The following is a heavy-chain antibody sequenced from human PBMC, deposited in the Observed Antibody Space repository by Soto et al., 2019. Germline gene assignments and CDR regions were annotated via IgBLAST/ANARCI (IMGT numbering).Heavy chain of an antibody. Sequence: GGSLRLSCAASGFTFSNAWMNWVRQAPGKGLEWVGRIKSKTDGGTTDYAAPVKGRFTISRDDSKNTLYLQMNSLKTEDTAVYYCTTDPNVYAIREYYYGMDVWGQGTTVTVSS. CDR3: TTDPNVYAIREYYYGMDV. J-gene: IGHJ6*02. V-gene: IGHV3-15*07. D-gene: IGHD2-8*01. CDR1: GFTFSNAW. CDR2: IKSKTDGGTT.